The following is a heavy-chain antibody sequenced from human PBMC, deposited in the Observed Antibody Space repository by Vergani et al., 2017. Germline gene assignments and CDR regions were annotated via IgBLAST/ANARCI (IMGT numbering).Heavy chain of an antibody. CDR3: ARQVAVAGKWWGPYYYYGMDV. D-gene: IGHD6-19*01. CDR1: GYTFTGYY. V-gene: IGHV5-10-1*01. CDR2: IDPSDSYT. J-gene: IGHJ6*02. Sequence: VQLVQSGAEVKRPGASVKVSCKASGYTFTGYYLHWVRLAPGQGLEWMGRIDPSDSYTNYSPSFQGHVTISADKSISTAYLQWSSLKASDTAMYYCARQVAVAGKWWGPYYYYGMDVWGQGTTVTVSS.